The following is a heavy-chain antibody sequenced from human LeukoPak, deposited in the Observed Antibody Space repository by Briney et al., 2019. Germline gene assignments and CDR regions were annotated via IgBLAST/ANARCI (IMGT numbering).Heavy chain of an antibody. J-gene: IGHJ4*02. CDR1: GFSLSTREMG. CDR3: ARSGELAANFDY. V-gene: IGHV2-70*04. Sequence: SGPALVKPTQTLTLTCTFSGFSLSTREMGVSWIRKPIGKALEWLARIEWDDDKFYSTSLKTRLTISKNTSKNQVVLTMTNMDPVDTATYYCARSGELAANFDYWGQGTLVTVSS. CDR2: IEWDDDK. D-gene: IGHD3-10*01.